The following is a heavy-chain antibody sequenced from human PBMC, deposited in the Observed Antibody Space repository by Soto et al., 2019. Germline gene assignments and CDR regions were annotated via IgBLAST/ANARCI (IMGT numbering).Heavy chain of an antibody. CDR3: ARDQEPYPFDY. Sequence: QVQLVESGGGVVQPGRSLRLSCAASGFTFSSYCMHWVRQAPGKGLEWVAVIWYDGSNKYYADSVKGRFTISRDNSKNTLYLQMNSLRAEDTAVYYCARDQEPYPFDYWGQGTLVTVSS. CDR1: GFTFSSYC. V-gene: IGHV3-33*01. J-gene: IGHJ4*02. CDR2: IWYDGSNK. D-gene: IGHD1-26*01.